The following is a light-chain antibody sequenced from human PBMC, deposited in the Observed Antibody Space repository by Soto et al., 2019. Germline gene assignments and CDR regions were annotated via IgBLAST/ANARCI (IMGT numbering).Light chain of an antibody. CDR2: DAS. V-gene: IGKV3-11*01. J-gene: IGKJ5*01. CDR3: QQSYSTPIT. Sequence: DIVLTQSPATLSLSPGERATLSCRASQSVSRHLAWYQQKVGQAPRLLIIDASHRAPGIPGRFSGSGSGTDFTLTISSLQPEDFATYYCQQSYSTPITFGQGTRLEIK. CDR1: QSVSRH.